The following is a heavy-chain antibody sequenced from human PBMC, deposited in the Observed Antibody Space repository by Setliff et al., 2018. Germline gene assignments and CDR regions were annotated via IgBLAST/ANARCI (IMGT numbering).Heavy chain of an antibody. CDR2: SDYYGNT. J-gene: IGHJ4*02. V-gene: IGHV4-39*01. Sequence: ASETLSLTCTVSGGPISSSFNFWGWIRQPPGKGLEWIGRSDYYGNTYYNASLKSRLTISVDTSKNQFSLKLNSVTAADTAVYYCARTGTYRYFDHWGQGTLVTVSS. CDR1: GGPISSSFNF. CDR3: ARTGTYRYFDH. D-gene: IGHD5-12*01.